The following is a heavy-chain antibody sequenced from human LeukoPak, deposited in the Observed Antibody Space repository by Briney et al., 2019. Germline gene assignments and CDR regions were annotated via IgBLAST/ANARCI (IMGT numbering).Heavy chain of an antibody. V-gene: IGHV3-53*05. Sequence: GGSLRLSCAASGFTVSSDYMSWVRQAPGKGLEWVSVIYSGGSTYYADSVKGRFTISRDNSKNTLYLQMNSLRAEDTAVYYCAKATTIVVVVAAELYNWFDPWGQGTLVTVSS. CDR1: GFTVSSDY. J-gene: IGHJ5*02. D-gene: IGHD2-15*01. CDR2: IYSGGST. CDR3: AKATTIVVVVAAELYNWFDP.